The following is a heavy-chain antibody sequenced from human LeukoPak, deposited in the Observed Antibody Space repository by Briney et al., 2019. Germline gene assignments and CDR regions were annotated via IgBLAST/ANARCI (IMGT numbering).Heavy chain of an antibody. D-gene: IGHD3-22*01. Sequence: GGSLRLSCVASGFSFNNYRMTWVRQAPGKGLEWVANIKQDGSEKQYVDSVKGRSAISRDNAKKSLYLQMNSLRVEDTAVYYCTRDANAYYSPISGFSGYFDLWGRGTLITVSS. V-gene: IGHV3-7*01. CDR3: TRDANAYYSPISGFSGYFDL. CDR2: IKQDGSEK. CDR1: GFSFNNYR. J-gene: IGHJ2*01.